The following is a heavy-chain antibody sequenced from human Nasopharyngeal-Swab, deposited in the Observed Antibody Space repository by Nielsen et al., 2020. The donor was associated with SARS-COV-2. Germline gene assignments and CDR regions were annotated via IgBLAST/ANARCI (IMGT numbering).Heavy chain of an antibody. CDR2: INHSGST. D-gene: IGHD3-10*01. CDR3: ARGITMVRSVIRKAGDYFDY. J-gene: IGHJ4*02. CDR1: CGSFSGYY. Sequence: SQTLSLTLSVYCGSFSGYYWSWIRQPPGKGPELIGEINHSGSTNYNPSLKSRVTISVDTSKNQFCLKMSSVTAADTAVYYCARGITMVRSVIRKAGDYFDYWGQGTLVTVSS. V-gene: IGHV4-34*01.